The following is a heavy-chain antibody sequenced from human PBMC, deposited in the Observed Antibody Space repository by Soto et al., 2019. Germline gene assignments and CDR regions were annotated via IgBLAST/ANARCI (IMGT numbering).Heavy chain of an antibody. V-gene: IGHV1-69*13. Sequence: SVKVSCKASGGTFNNYAFHWMRQAPGQGLEWMGGIIPIFGTADHAQRFQGRVTFTADESTRTAYMELSSLRSEDTAVYYCAILLAGPNNWFDPWGQGTLVT. CDR3: AILLAGPNNWFDP. J-gene: IGHJ5*02. D-gene: IGHD2-15*01. CDR1: GGTFNNYA. CDR2: IIPIFGTA.